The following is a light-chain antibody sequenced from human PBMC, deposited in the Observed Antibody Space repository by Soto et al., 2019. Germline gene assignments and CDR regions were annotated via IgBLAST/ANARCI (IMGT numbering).Light chain of an antibody. CDR3: SSYAGTNNPYV. CDR1: SSDVGGYNF. Sequence: QSALTQPPSASGSPGQSVTISCTGTSSDVGGYNFVSWYQQHPGKAPKLMIYEVSKRPSGVPDRFSGSKSGNTASLTVSGLQAEDAAEYYCSSYAGTNNPYVFGTGTKLTVL. J-gene: IGLJ1*01. V-gene: IGLV2-8*01. CDR2: EVS.